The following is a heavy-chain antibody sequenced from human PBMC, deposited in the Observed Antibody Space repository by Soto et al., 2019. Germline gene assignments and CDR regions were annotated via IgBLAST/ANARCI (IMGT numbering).Heavy chain of an antibody. D-gene: IGHD5-18*01. CDR2: IWYDGSNK. Sequence: QVQLVESGGGVVQPGRSLRLSCAASGFTFSSYGMHWVRQAPGNGLEWVAVIWYDGSNKYYADSVKGRFTISRDNSKNTLYLQMNNLRAEDTAVYYCAIEGRGYSYGLDYWGQGTPVTVSS. J-gene: IGHJ4*02. CDR1: GFTFSSYG. CDR3: AIEGRGYSYGLDY. V-gene: IGHV3-33*01.